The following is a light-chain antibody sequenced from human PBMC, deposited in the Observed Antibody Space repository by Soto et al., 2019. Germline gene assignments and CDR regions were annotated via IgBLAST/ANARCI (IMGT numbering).Light chain of an antibody. CDR1: QSVSSSY. J-gene: IGKJ1*01. Sequence: EIVMTQSPATLSLSPGERATLSCRASQSVSSSYLAWYQQKPGQAPRLLIYGASSRATDIPDRFSGSGSGTDFTLTVSRLEPEDFAVYYCQQYGSPPWTFGQGTKVDI. CDR3: QQYGSPPWT. V-gene: IGKV3-20*01. CDR2: GAS.